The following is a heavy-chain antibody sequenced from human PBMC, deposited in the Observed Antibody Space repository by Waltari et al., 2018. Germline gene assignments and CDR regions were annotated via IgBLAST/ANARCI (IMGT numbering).Heavy chain of an antibody. D-gene: IGHD1-7*01. CDR1: GGSFSGYY. CDR2: INQSGST. V-gene: IGHV4-34*01. Sequence: QVQLQQWGAGLLKPSETLSLTCAVYGGSFSGYYWSWIRQPPGKGLEWIGEINQSGSTNYNPSLKSRVTISVDTAKNQFSLKLSSVTAADTAVYYCARGGRWRMELRPNWFDPWGQGTLVTVSS. CDR3: ARGGRWRMELRPNWFDP. J-gene: IGHJ5*02.